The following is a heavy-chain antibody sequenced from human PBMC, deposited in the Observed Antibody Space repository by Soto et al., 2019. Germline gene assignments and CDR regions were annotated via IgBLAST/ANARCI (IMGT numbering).Heavy chain of an antibody. D-gene: IGHD2-15*01. CDR1: GFTFSGSS. J-gene: IGHJ4*02. Sequence: EVQLVESGGGLVQPGGSLKLSCAASGFTFSGSSVHWVRQASGKGPEWVGRIRNKANSYATAYAASVRGRFTISRDDSKNTAFLQMNSLTTEDTAVYYCISHSPEDMIRTWGQGTLVTVSP. CDR3: ISHSPEDMIRT. V-gene: IGHV3-73*02. CDR2: IRNKANSYAT.